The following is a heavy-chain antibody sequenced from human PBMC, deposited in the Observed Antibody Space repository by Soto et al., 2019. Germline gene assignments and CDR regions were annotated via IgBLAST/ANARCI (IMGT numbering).Heavy chain of an antibody. CDR3: AKVYYYDSSGYYGMFDY. D-gene: IGHD3-22*01. CDR1: GFTFSSYA. J-gene: IGHJ4*02. V-gene: IGHV3-23*01. CDR2: ISGSGGST. Sequence: GGSLRLSCAASGFTFSSYAMSWVRQAPGKGLEWVSAISGSGGSTYYADSVKGRFTISGDNSKNTLYLQMNSLRAEDTAVYYCAKVYYYDSSGYYGMFDYWGQVTLVTVSS.